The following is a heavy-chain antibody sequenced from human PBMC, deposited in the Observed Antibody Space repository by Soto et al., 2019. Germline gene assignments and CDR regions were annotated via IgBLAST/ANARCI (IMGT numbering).Heavy chain of an antibody. CDR3: AREWWGAGTTPYFDY. D-gene: IGHD1-7*01. CDR2: ISYDGSNK. V-gene: IGHV3-30-3*01. J-gene: IGHJ4*02. Sequence: QVQLVESGGGVVQPGRSLRLSCAASGFTFSSYAMHWVRQAPGKGLEWVAVISYDGSNKYYADSVKGRFTISRDNSKNTLYLQMNSQRAEDTAVYYCAREWWGAGTTPYFDYWGQGTLVTVSS. CDR1: GFTFSSYA.